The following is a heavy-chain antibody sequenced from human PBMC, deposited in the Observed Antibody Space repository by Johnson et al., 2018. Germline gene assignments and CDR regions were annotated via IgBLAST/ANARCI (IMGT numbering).Heavy chain of an antibody. CDR2: MKQDGSEK. V-gene: IGHV3-7*01. J-gene: IGHJ6*03. CDR1: GFIFDNYW. CDR3: ARMHIVVGTDYHYYYMDV. Sequence: VQLVESGGGLVQPGGSLRLSCAASGFIFDNYWMTWVRQAPGKGLEWVANMKQDGSEKYYVDSVKGRFTISRDNAKNSMYLQMNSLRVGDTAVYYCARMHIVVGTDYHYYYMDVWGKGTTVTVSS. D-gene: IGHD2-21*01.